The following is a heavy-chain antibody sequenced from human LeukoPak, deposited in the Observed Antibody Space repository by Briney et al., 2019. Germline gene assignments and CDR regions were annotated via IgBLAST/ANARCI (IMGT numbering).Heavy chain of an antibody. D-gene: IGHD1-26*01. V-gene: IGHV4-4*07. Sequence: SETLSLTCTVSGGSISSYYWSWIRQPAGKGLEWIGRIYTSGSSNHNPSLMSRVTMSVDTSKNQFSLKLSSVTAADTAVYYCAREGWLGELLDYWGQGTLVTVSS. CDR2: IYTSGSS. J-gene: IGHJ4*02. CDR3: AREGWLGELLDY. CDR1: GGSISSYY.